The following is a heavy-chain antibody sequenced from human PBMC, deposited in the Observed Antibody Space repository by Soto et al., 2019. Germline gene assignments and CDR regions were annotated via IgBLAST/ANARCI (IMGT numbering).Heavy chain of an antibody. CDR1: GFTFSSYW. V-gene: IGHV3-74*01. J-gene: IGHJ3*02. CDR3: ASWGYCSGGSCYSSAFDI. CDR2: INSDGSST. D-gene: IGHD2-15*01. Sequence: GGSLRLSCAASGFTFSSYWMHWVRQAPGQGLVWVSRINSDGSSTSYADSVKGRFTISRDNAKNTLYLQMNSLRAEDTAVYYCASWGYCSGGSCYSSAFDIWGQGTMVTVSS.